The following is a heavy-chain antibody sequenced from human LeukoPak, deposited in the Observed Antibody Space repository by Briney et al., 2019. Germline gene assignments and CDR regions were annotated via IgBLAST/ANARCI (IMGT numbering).Heavy chain of an antibody. CDR3: ARDAYDSSGYFVGLDY. CDR1: GFTVSSNY. V-gene: IGHV3-53*01. J-gene: IGHJ4*02. CDR2: IYSGGST. Sequence: GGSLRLSCAAPGFTVSSNYMSWVRQAPGKGLEWVSVIYSGGSTYYADSVKGRFTISRDNSKNTLYLQMNSLRAEDTAVYYCARDAYDSSGYFVGLDYWGQGTLVTVSS. D-gene: IGHD3-22*01.